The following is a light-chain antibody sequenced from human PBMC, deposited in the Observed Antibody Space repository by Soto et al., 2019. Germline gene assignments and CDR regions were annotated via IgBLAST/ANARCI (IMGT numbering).Light chain of an antibody. CDR1: QSISSY. V-gene: IGKV1-39*01. J-gene: IGKJ2*01. Sequence: DIQMTQSPSSLSASVGDRVTITCRASQSISSYLNWYQQKPGKAPKLLIYAASSLQSGVPSRFSGSGSGTYFTLTISSLQPEDFATYNCQQSYSTPTFGQGTKLEIK. CDR3: QQSYSTPT. CDR2: AAS.